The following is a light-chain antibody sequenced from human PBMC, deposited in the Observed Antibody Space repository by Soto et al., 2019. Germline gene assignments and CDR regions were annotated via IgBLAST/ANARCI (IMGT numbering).Light chain of an antibody. CDR3: SSYTSSSSHVV. J-gene: IGLJ2*01. CDR1: SSDVGGYNY. CDR2: DVS. V-gene: IGLV2-14*01. Sequence: QSALTQPASVSGSPGQSITISCTGTSSDVGGYNYVSWYQQHPGTAPKLMIYDVSNRPSGVSNRFAGSQSGNTASLTISGLQAEDEADYDCSSYTSSSSHVVFGGGTQLTVL.